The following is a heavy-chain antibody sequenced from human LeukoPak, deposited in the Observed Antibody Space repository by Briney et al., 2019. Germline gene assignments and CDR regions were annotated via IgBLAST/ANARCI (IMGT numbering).Heavy chain of an antibody. D-gene: IGHD5-12*01. CDR2: IKSDGYST. Sequence: PGRSLRLSCAASGFTFSNYDMHWVRQAPGKGLVWVSHIKSDGYSTTYADSVKGRFTISRDNAKNTLYLQVNSLRAEDTAVYYYARDRGYTQDYWGQGTLVTVAS. CDR3: ARDRGYTQDY. J-gene: IGHJ4*02. V-gene: IGHV3-74*01. CDR1: GFTFSNYD.